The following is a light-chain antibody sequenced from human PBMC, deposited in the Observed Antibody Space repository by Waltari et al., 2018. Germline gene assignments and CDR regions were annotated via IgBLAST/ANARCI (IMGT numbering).Light chain of an antibody. Sequence: QSALTQPSSVSGSPGQSITISCTGTRGDLGAFDYASWYQQHPGKAPQVILYDAPNRPSGVSNRFSGSKSGNTASLTISGLQAEDEADYYCSSYTISRTWVFGGGTNLTVL. CDR3: SSYTISRTWV. J-gene: IGLJ3*02. CDR2: DAP. V-gene: IGLV2-14*03. CDR1: RGDLGAFDY.